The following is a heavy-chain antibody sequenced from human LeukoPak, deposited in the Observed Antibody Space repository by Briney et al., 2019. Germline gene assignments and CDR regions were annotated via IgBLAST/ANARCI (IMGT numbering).Heavy chain of an antibody. V-gene: IGHV4-4*07. CDR1: GGSISSHY. Sequence: SETLSLTCTVSGGSISSHYWSWIRQPAGKGLEWIGHIYTSGSTNYNPSLKSRVTMSVDTSKNQLSLNLSSVTAADTAVYYCARSYNWNYYYYMDVWGKGTTVTVSS. CDR2: IYTSGST. J-gene: IGHJ6*03. CDR3: ARSYNWNYYYYMDV. D-gene: IGHD1-20*01.